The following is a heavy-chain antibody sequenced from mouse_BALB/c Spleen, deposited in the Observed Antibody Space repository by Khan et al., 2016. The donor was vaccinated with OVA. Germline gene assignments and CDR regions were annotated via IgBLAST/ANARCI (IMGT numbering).Heavy chain of an antibody. CDR3: ATLCGNAFAY. CDR1: GFNIKDTY. V-gene: IGHV14-3*02. Sequence: VQLKQSGAELVKPGASVNLSCSASGFNIKDTYIHWVQQRPEQGLEWIGRIDPPNDDSKFGTKFQDLATLTADTSSNTAFLQLTSLTSEDTAVDYCATLCGNAFAYWGQGTLVSVSA. CDR2: IDPPNDDS. D-gene: IGHD2-1*01. J-gene: IGHJ3*01.